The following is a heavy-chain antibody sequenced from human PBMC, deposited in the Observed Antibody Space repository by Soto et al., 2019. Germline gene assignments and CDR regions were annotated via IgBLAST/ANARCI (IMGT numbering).Heavy chain of an antibody. Sequence: APVKVSCKASGYTFTGYYMHWVRQAPGKGLEWMGWINPNSGGTNYAQKFQGWVTMTRDTSISTAYMELGRLRSDDTAVYYCARGGYGFWRGYYTFDYWGQGTLVTVSS. J-gene: IGHJ4*02. CDR2: INPNSGGT. CDR1: GYTFTGYY. D-gene: IGHD3-3*01. CDR3: ARGGYGFWRGYYTFDY. V-gene: IGHV1-2*04.